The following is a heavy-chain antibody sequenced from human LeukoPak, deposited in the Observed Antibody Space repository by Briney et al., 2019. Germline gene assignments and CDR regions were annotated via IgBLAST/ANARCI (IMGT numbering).Heavy chain of an antibody. D-gene: IGHD2-8*01. Sequence: GGSLRLSCAASGFTFSSHWMDWVRQAPGKGLEWVANIKQDGSESYYLDSVKGRFTISRDNAKSSLYLQMNSLRAEDTAVYYCAKRPLKNGGTYVDYWGQGTLVTVSS. J-gene: IGHJ4*02. V-gene: IGHV3-7*01. CDR3: AKRPLKNGGTYVDY. CDR1: GFTFSSHW. CDR2: IKQDGSES.